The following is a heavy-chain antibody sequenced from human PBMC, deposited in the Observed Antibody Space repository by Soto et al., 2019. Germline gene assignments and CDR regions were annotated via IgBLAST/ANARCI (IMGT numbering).Heavy chain of an antibody. CDR1: GGSISSYY. Sequence: SETLSLTFTVSGGSISSYYWSWIRQPPGKGLEWIGYIYYSGSTNYNPSLKSRVTISVDTSKNQFSLKLSSVTAADTAVYYCARVEATVTDNRYYFDYWGQGTLVTVSS. D-gene: IGHD4-17*01. J-gene: IGHJ4*02. CDR2: IYYSGST. CDR3: ARVEATVTDNRYYFDY. V-gene: IGHV4-59*01.